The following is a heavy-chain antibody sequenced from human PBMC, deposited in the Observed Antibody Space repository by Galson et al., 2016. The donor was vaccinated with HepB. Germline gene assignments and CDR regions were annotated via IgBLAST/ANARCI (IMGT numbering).Heavy chain of an antibody. CDR1: GYNFTNYW. J-gene: IGHJ5*02. Sequence: QSGAEVTKPGQSLKISCEGSGYNFTNYWIGWVRQMPGKGLEWMGMIYPADSDTRYSPSFLGQVTISAGKSIATAYLQWNSLRPADTATYYCARHFRGSYVTVREFDLWGRGTLVTVSS. V-gene: IGHV5-51*01. D-gene: IGHD1-26*01. CDR2: IYPADSDT. CDR3: ARHFRGSYVTVREFDL.